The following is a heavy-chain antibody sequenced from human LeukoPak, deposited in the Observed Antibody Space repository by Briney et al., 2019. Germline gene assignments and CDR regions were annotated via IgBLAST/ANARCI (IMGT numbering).Heavy chain of an antibody. CDR3: ARDSPVDTAMVLFDY. CDR2: IKQDGSEK. J-gene: IGHJ4*02. V-gene: IGHV3-7*01. CDR1: GFTFSSYW. Sequence: GGSLRLSCAASGFTFSSYWMSWVRQAPGKGLEWVANIKQDGSEKYYVDSVKGRFTISRDNAKNSLYLRMNSLRAEDTAVYYCARDSPVDTAMVLFDYWGQGTLVTVSS. D-gene: IGHD5-18*01.